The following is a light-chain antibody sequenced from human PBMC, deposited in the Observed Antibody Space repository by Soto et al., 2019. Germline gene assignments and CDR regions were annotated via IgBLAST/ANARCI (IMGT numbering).Light chain of an antibody. V-gene: IGKV3-15*01. Sequence: DIVLTQSPGTLSLSPGQRATLSCRASQSVSSSSVAWYRQRPGQAPRLLIYAVSSRATGIPARFSGSESGTEFTLTISSLQSEDFAVYYCQQYNNWPPWTFGQGTKVDIK. CDR1: QSVSSS. CDR3: QQYNNWPPWT. CDR2: AVS. J-gene: IGKJ1*01.